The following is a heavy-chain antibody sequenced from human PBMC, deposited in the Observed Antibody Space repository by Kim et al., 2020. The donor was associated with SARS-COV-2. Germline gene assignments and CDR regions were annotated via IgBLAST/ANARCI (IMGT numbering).Heavy chain of an antibody. D-gene: IGHD1-1*01. CDR3: ARGWPWTGIPPNFDY. CDR1: GYTFTSYA. CDR2: INTNTGNP. J-gene: IGHJ4*02. V-gene: IGHV7-4-1*02. Sequence: ASVKVSCKASGYTFTSYAMNWVRQAPGQGLEWMGWINTNTGNPTYAQGFTGRFVFSLDTSVSTAYLQISSLKAEDTAVYYCARGWPWTGIPPNFDYWGQGTLVTVSS.